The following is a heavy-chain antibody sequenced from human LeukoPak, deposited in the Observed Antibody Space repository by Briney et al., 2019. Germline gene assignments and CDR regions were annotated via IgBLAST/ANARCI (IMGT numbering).Heavy chain of an antibody. Sequence: ASVKVSCKASGYTFTSYGISWVRQAPGQGLEWMGWISGYNGNINYVQKLQGRVTMTTDTSTSTAYMELRSLRSDDTAVYYCARDSLGIAARESDYWGQGTLVTVSS. CDR3: ARDSLGIAARESDY. J-gene: IGHJ4*02. V-gene: IGHV1-18*01. CDR1: GYTFTSYG. D-gene: IGHD6-6*01. CDR2: ISGYNGNI.